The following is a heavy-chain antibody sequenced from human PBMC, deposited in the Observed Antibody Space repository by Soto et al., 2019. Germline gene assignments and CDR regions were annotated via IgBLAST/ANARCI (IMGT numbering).Heavy chain of an antibody. V-gene: IGHV3-30-3*01. CDR3: ARVGHYDFWSGYYGLYYGMDV. CDR2: ISYDGSNK. CDR1: GFTFSSYA. J-gene: IGHJ6*02. Sequence: QVQLVESGGGVVQPGRSLRLSCAASGFTFSSYAMHWVRQAPGKGLEWVAVISYDGSNKYYADSVKGRFTISRDNSKNTLYLQMNSLRAEDTAVYYCARVGHYDFWSGYYGLYYGMDVWGHGTTVTVSS. D-gene: IGHD3-3*01.